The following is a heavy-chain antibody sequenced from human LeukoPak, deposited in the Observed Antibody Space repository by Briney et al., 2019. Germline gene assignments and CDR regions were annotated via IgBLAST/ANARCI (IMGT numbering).Heavy chain of an antibody. CDR2: ISSNGGST. D-gene: IGHD6-13*01. J-gene: IGHJ4*02. V-gene: IGHV3-64*01. CDR1: GFTFSSYA. Sequence: PGGSLRLSCAASGFTFSSYAMPWVRQAPGKGLEYVSAISSNGGSTYYANSVKGRFTISRDNSKNTLYLQMGSLRAEDTAVYYCARDIAAAPLDPDFDYWGQGTLVTVSS. CDR3: ARDIAAAPLDPDFDY.